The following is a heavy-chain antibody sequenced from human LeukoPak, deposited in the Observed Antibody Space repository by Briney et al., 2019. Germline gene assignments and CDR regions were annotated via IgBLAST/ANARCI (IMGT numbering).Heavy chain of an antibody. Sequence: ASVKVSCKASGYTFTSYGISWVRQAPGQGLEWMGWISAYNGNTNYAQKLQGRVTITTDTSTSTAYMELRSLRSDDTAVYYCARDIYSNTVNDFWSGIPGDYWGQGTLVTVSS. CDR2: ISAYNGNT. CDR3: ARDIYSNTVNDFWSGIPGDY. CDR1: GYTFTSYG. V-gene: IGHV1-18*01. D-gene: IGHD3-3*01. J-gene: IGHJ4*02.